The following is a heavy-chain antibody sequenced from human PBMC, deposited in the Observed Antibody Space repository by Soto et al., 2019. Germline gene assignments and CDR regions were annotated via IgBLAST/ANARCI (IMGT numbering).Heavy chain of an antibody. CDR1: GFTFSSYW. Sequence: GGSLRLSCAASGFTFSSYWMHWVRQAPGKGLVWVSRINSDGSSTSYADSVKGRFTISRDNAKNTLYLQMNSLRAEDTAVYYCARSRGYYSNYPTYFDYWGQGTLVTVSP. CDR3: ARSRGYYSNYPTYFDY. V-gene: IGHV3-74*01. D-gene: IGHD4-4*01. CDR2: INSDGSST. J-gene: IGHJ4*02.